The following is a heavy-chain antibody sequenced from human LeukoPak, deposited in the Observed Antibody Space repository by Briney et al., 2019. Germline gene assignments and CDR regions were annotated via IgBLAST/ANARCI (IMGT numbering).Heavy chain of an antibody. CDR1: GYIFTNYY. J-gene: IGHJ3*02. CDR3: ARDFGKYYLHKGYSFDI. V-gene: IGHV1-46*01. Sequence: GASVKVSCKASGYIFTNYYIHWVRQAPGQGLEWMGIINPGGGSTNYAQKFQGRVTMTRDTSTSTVYMELSSLRSEDTAVYYCARDFGKYYLHKGYSFDIWGQGTMVTVSS. CDR2: INPGGGST. D-gene: IGHD3-10*01.